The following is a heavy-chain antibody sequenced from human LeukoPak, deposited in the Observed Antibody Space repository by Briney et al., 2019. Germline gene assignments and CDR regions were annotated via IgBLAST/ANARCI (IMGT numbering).Heavy chain of an antibody. V-gene: IGHV4-59*01. D-gene: IGHD3-10*01. Sequence: SETLSLTCTVSGGSISSYYWSWIRQPPGKGLEWIGYIYYSGSTNYNPSLKSRVTISVDTSKNQFSLKLSSVTAADTAVYYCARDLGYYYGSGSYYYYGMDVWGQGTTVAVSS. J-gene: IGHJ6*02. CDR1: GGSISSYY. CDR3: ARDLGYYYGSGSYYYYGMDV. CDR2: IYYSGST.